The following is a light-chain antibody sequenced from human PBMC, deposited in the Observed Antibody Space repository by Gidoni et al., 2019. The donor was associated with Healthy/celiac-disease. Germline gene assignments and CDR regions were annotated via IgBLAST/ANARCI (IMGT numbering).Light chain of an antibody. CDR3: QQRSNSIT. CDR2: DAS. CDR1: QSVSSY. J-gene: IGKJ5*01. Sequence: EIELTQSPATLSLSPGERATLSCRASQSVSSYLDWYQQKPGQAPRLLIYDASNRATGIPARFSGSGSVTDFTLSLSGLEPEDFAVYYCQQRSNSITFGQGTRLEIK. V-gene: IGKV3-11*01.